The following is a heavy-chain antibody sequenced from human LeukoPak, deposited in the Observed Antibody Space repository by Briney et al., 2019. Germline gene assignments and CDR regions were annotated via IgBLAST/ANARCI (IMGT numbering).Heavy chain of an antibody. CDR2: INHMGST. CDR1: SGSFSAYY. D-gene: IGHD1-20*01. Sequence: SETLSLTCAVYSGSFSAYYWSWIRQPPGKGLEWIGEINHMGSTKYNPSLKSRVTISVDTSKKQLSLNLRSVTAADTAVYYCARELIGTTTFDSWGQGTLVTASS. J-gene: IGHJ4*02. V-gene: IGHV4-34*01. CDR3: ARELIGTTTFDS.